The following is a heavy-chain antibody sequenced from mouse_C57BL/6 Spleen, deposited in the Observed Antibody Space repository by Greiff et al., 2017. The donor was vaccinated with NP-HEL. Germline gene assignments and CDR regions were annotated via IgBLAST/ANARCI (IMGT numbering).Heavy chain of an antibody. J-gene: IGHJ3*01. V-gene: IGHV5-4*01. D-gene: IGHD1-1*02. Sequence: EVHLVESGGGLVKPGGSLKLSCAASGFTFSSYAMSWVRQTPEKRLEWVATISDGGSYTYYPDNVKGRFTISRDNAKNNLYLQMSHLKSEDTAMYYCAREVLSAKERFAYWGQGTLVTVSA. CDR3: AREVLSAKERFAY. CDR1: GFTFSSYA. CDR2: ISDGGSYT.